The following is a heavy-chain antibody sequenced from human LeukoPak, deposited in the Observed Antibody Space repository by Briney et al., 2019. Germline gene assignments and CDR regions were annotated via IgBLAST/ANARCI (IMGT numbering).Heavy chain of an antibody. Sequence: GRSLRLSCAASGFIFKNAWMTWVRQAPGKGLEWVGRVKSKTDGETTDYTAPVKGRFIVSRDDSKNTLFLEMNSLKTEDTAVYFCVTRISGVAYWGQGTLVTVSS. CDR3: VTRISGVAY. J-gene: IGHJ4*02. D-gene: IGHD1-26*01. V-gene: IGHV3-15*01. CDR2: VKSKTDGETT. CDR1: GFIFKNAW.